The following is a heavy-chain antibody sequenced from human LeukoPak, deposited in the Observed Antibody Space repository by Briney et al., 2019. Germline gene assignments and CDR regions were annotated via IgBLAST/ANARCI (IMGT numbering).Heavy chain of an antibody. D-gene: IGHD6-13*01. CDR3: ARDNYLGITTAAHWFDP. V-gene: IGHV1-18*01. J-gene: IGHJ5*02. CDR1: GYTFTNYA. CDR2: ISGYSAHT. Sequence: GASVKVSCKTSGYTFTNYAISWVRQAPGQGPEWMGWISGYSAHTNYAQRLQGRVTMTTDTSTSTAYMELTSLRSDDTAIYYCARDNYLGITTAAHWFDPWGQGTLVTVSS.